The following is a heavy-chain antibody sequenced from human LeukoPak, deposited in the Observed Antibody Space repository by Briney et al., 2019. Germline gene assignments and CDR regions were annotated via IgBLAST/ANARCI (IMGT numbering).Heavy chain of an antibody. CDR1: GGPTNSAKDY. J-gene: IGHJ5*02. CDR2: IDLSGTT. Sequence: SETLSLTCTVPGGPTNSAKDYRRWIRQPPGKGLEWIGTIDLSGTTNYNQSRKSRLTISVDTSKNQFSLKLSSVTAADTAVYYCARGPCITGTTDWFDPWGQGTLVTVSS. D-gene: IGHD1-7*01. CDR3: ARGPCITGTTDWFDP. V-gene: IGHV4-39*07.